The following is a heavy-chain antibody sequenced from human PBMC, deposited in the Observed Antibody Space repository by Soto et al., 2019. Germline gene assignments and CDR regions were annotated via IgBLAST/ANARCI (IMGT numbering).Heavy chain of an antibody. Sequence: QVQLQESGPGLVKPSQTLSLTCTVSGGSISSGGYYWSWIRQHPGKGLEWIGYIYYSGSTYYNPSLKSRVTISVDTSKNQFSLKLSSVTAADTAVYYCAREYYGSGSYSIYYYYGMDVWGQGTTVTVSS. D-gene: IGHD3-10*01. V-gene: IGHV4-31*03. J-gene: IGHJ6*02. CDR2: IYYSGST. CDR3: AREYYGSGSYSIYYYYGMDV. CDR1: GGSISSGGYY.